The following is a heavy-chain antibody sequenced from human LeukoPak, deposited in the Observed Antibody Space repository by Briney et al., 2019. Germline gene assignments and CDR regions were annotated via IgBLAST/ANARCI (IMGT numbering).Heavy chain of an antibody. Sequence: PGGSLRLSCAASGFTFSSYAMSWVRQAPGKGLEWVSAISGGGGSTYYADSVKGRFTISRDNSKNTLYVQMNSLRAEDTAVYYCAKEFLSLPGFSDYWGQGTLVTVSS. CDR1: GFTFSSYA. D-gene: IGHD3-16*02. V-gene: IGHV3-23*01. CDR3: AKEFLSLPGFSDY. J-gene: IGHJ4*02. CDR2: ISGGGGST.